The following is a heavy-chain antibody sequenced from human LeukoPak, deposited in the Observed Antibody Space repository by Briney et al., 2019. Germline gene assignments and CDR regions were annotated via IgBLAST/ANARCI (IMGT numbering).Heavy chain of an antibody. J-gene: IGHJ4*02. CDR2: TYYRSKWYT. CDR1: GDSVSSNSAA. D-gene: IGHD1-1*01. V-gene: IGHV6-1*01. CDR3: ARSTGPIDS. Sequence: SQTLSLTCAISGDSVSSNSAAWDWIRQSPSRGLEWLGRTYYRSKWYTYYAASVKSRIAINRDTSKNQFSLQLNSVTPEDTAVYYCARSTGPIDSWGQGTLVTVSS.